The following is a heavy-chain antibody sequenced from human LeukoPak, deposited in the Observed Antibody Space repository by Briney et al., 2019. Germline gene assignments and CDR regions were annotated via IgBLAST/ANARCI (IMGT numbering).Heavy chain of an antibody. Sequence: PGGSLRLSCAASGFTFSTDAVNWVRQAPGKGLEWVSAISSSGGTTYYADSVKGRFSISRDNSKNTLYLRMYSLRAEDTAIYYCAKDRNAWPANFDSWGQGTLVTVSA. CDR2: ISSSGGTT. D-gene: IGHD1-14*01. CDR1: GFTFSTDA. CDR3: AKDRNAWPANFDS. V-gene: IGHV3-23*01. J-gene: IGHJ4*02.